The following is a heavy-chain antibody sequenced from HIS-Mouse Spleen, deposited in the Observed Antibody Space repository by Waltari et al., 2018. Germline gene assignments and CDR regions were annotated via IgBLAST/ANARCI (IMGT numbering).Heavy chain of an antibody. D-gene: IGHD4-17*01. V-gene: IGHV3-23*01. J-gene: IGHJ2*01. CDR3: AKGADYYWYFDL. Sequence: EVQLLESGGGLVQPGGSLRLSCAASGVTFSSSPMSCVRQAAGKGLEWVSAISGSGCSTYDADSVKGRFTISRDNSKNTLYLQMNSLRAEDTAVYYCAKGADYYWYFDLWGRGTLVTVSS. CDR1: GVTFSSSP. CDR2: ISGSGCST.